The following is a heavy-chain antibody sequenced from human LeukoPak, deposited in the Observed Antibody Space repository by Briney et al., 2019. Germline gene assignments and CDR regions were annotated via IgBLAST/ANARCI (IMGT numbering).Heavy chain of an antibody. CDR2: IYTSGST. CDR3: ARDNPTYYDFWSGYYLNYYYYYMDV. J-gene: IGHJ6*03. Sequence: PSETLSLTCTVSGGSISSYYWSWIRQPAGKGLEWIGRIYTSGSTNYNPSLKSRVTMSVDTSKNQFSLKLSSVTAADTAVYYCARDNPTYYDFWSGYYLNYYYYYMDVWGEGTTVTVSS. D-gene: IGHD3-3*01. CDR1: GGSISSYY. V-gene: IGHV4-4*07.